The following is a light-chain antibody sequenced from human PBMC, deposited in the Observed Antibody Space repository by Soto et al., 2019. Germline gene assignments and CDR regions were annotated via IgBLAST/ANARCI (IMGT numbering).Light chain of an antibody. CDR3: LLSYSGARVV. V-gene: IGLV7-46*01. CDR1: TGAVTSGHY. Sequence: QAVVTQEPSLTVSPGGTVTLTWGSSTGAVTSGHYPYWFQQKPGQAPRTLIYDTSNKHSWTPARFSGSLLGGKAALTLSGAEPEDEAEYYCLLSYSGARVVFGGGTKVTVL. J-gene: IGLJ2*01. CDR2: DTS.